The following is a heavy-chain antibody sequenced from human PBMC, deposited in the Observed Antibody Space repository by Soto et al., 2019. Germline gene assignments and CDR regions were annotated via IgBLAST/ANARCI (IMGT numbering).Heavy chain of an antibody. CDR2: IHDPGTT. D-gene: IGHD6-6*01. J-gene: IGHJ4*02. Sequence: QLQLQESGPGLVNLSETLSLTCAVSGGSVSRGGNYWGGIRQSPGKGLERIGSIHDPGTTHYIPSPMSRVSTYAETSKNRFSLDVNSVTAAVTAVYYCARGLSSPSAAGVWGQGTLVTVSS. CDR3: ARGLSSPSAAGV. V-gene: IGHV4-39*01. CDR1: GGSVSRGGNY.